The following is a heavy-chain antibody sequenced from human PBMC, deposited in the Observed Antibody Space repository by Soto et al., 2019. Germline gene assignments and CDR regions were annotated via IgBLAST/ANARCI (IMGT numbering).Heavy chain of an antibody. V-gene: IGHV4-59*01. J-gene: IGHJ4*02. Sequence: NPSETLSLTCAVSGVTISTYYWSWIRQPPGKGLEWIGYNYHSGTTNYNPSLKSRVTISVDKSKNQFSLRLTSVTAEDTAIYYCVREAYIGYGHAIDHWGQGTLVTV. CDR1: GVTISTYY. D-gene: IGHD5-12*01. CDR3: VREAYIGYGHAIDH. CDR2: NYHSGTT.